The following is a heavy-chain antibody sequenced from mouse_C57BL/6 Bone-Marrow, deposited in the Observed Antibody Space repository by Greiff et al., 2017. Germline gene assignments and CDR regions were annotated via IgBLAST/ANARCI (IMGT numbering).Heavy chain of an antibody. CDR1: GYTFTSYW. CDR2: IDPSDSYT. CDR3: ARANYGNYDAMDY. Sequence: QVQLKQPGAELVMPGASVKLSCKASGYTFTSYWMHWVKQRPGQGLEWIGEIDPSDSYTSYNQKFKGQSTLTVDKSSSTAYMQLSSLTSEDSAVYYCARANYGNYDAMDYWGQGTSVTVSS. V-gene: IGHV1-69*01. J-gene: IGHJ4*01. D-gene: IGHD2-1*01.